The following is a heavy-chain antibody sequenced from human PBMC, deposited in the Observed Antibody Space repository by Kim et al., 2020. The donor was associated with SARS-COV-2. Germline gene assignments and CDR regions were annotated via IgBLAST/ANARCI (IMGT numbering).Heavy chain of an antibody. D-gene: IGHD6-19*01. CDR3: ARDKDQAAVAPGGMDV. V-gene: IGHV3-21*01. Sequence: GGSLRLSCAASGFTFSSYSMNWVRQAPGKGLEWVSSISSSSSYIYYADSVKGRFTISRDNAKNSLYLQMNSLRAEDTAVYYCARDKDQAAVAPGGMDVWGQGTTVTVSS. CDR2: ISSSSSYI. J-gene: IGHJ6*02. CDR1: GFTFSSYS.